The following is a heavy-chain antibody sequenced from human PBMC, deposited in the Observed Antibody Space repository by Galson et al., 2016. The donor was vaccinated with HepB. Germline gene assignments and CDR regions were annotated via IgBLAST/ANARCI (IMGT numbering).Heavy chain of an antibody. CDR2: LDGTGTWP. CDR3: ARGQGGFEGLVH. CDR1: GYTFSSYA. J-gene: IGHJ4*02. D-gene: IGHD3-10*01. Sequence: SLRLSCAASGYTFSSYAMSWVRQAPGKGLEWISSLDGTGTWPHSSESLKGRFTISSDNGENTLFLQMNSLTPQDTAVYYCARGQGGFEGLVHWGQGTLVTVS. V-gene: IGHV3-23*05.